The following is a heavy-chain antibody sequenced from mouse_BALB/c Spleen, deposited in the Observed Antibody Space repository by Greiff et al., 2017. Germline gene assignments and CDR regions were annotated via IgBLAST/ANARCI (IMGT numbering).Heavy chain of an antibody. CDR1: GFTFSSYG. J-gene: IGHJ2*01. Sequence: EVKVVESGGGLVQPGGSLKLSCAASGFTFSSYGMSWVRQTPDKRLELVATINSNGGSTYYPDSVKGRFTISRDNAKNTLYLQMSSLKSEDTAMYYCARDGVGREEGYFDYWGQGTTLTVSS. D-gene: IGHD4-1*01. V-gene: IGHV5-6-3*01. CDR2: INSNGGST. CDR3: ARDGVGREEGYFDY.